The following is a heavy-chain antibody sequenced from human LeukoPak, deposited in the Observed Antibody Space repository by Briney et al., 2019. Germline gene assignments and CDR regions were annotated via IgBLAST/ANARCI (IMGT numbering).Heavy chain of an antibody. Sequence: GGSLRLSCTASGFTFSTYTMHWVRQAPGKGLEWVAVISYDGSNIYYTDSVKGRFTISRDNSKNTVYLQLNSLRAEDTAVYYCATSPGRYCGGDCYFDSWGQGSLVTVSS. CDR2: ISYDGSNI. CDR1: GFTFSTYT. D-gene: IGHD2-21*02. V-gene: IGHV3-30*04. J-gene: IGHJ4*02. CDR3: ATSPGRYCGGDCYFDS.